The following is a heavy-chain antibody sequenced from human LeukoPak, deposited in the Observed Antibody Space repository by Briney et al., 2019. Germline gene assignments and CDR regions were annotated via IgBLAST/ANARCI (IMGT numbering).Heavy chain of an antibody. D-gene: IGHD5-18*01. CDR1: GGSFSSGSYY. CDR2: IYYSGST. J-gene: IGHJ6*02. V-gene: IGHV4-61*01. Sequence: SETLSLTCTVSGGSFSSGSYYWGWIRQPPGKGLEWIGYIYYSGSTNYNPSLKSRVTISVDTSKNQFSLKLSSVTAADTAVYYCARDRYSGYSYGSYYYYGMDVWGQGTTVTVSS. CDR3: ARDRYSGYSYGSYYYYGMDV.